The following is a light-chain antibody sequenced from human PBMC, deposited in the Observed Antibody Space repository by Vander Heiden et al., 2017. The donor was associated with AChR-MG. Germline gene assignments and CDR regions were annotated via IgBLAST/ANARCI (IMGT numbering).Light chain of an antibody. V-gene: IGKV3-11*01. CDR1: QSVSSY. CDR2: DAS. J-gene: IGKJ4*01. CDR3: QQRSTWPLT. Sequence: EIVLTQSPATLSFSPGERATLSCRASQSVSSYLAWYQQRPGQAPRLLIYDASNRAPGIPARFSGSGSGTDFTLTISSLDPEDFAVYYCQQRSTWPLTFGGGTKVEIK.